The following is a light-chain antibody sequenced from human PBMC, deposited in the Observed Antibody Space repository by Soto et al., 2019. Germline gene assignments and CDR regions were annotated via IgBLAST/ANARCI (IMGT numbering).Light chain of an antibody. CDR1: SSDIGRYNY. CDR3: FSYAGSRTWV. CDR2: EAT. Sequence: QSVLTQPASVSGSPGQSITISCTGSSSDIGRYNYVSWYQQLPGKAPKLMIYEATKRPSGISNRFSGSKSGYMASLTISGLQAEDGADYYCFSYAGSRTWVFGGGTKLTVL. J-gene: IGLJ3*02. V-gene: IGLV2-23*01.